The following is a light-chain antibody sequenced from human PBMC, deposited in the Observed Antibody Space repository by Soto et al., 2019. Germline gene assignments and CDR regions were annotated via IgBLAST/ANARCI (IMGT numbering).Light chain of an antibody. Sequence: QSAPTQPASVSGSPGQSITISCTGVSNDAGGYYLVSWYQQHPGQAPKLIIYEDTKRPSGVSSRFSGSTSDNTPSLTISVLQAADEADYYCCSYAVHSTDVFAGGTKVTVL. V-gene: IGLV2-23*01. CDR1: SNDAGGYYL. J-gene: IGLJ1*01. CDR3: CSYAVHSTDV. CDR2: EDT.